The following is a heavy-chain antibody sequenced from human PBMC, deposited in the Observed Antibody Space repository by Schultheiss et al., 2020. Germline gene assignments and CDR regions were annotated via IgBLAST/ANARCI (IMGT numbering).Heavy chain of an antibody. CDR3: ARINVAVAGLDY. V-gene: IGHV3-48*04. CDR1: GFTFSSYA. J-gene: IGHJ4*02. Sequence: GGSLRLSCAASGFTFSSYAMSWVRQAPGKGLEWVSYISSAGSTIYYTDSVKGRFTISRDNAKNSLYLQMNSLRAEDTAVYYCARINVAVAGLDYWGQGTLVTVAS. D-gene: IGHD6-19*01. CDR2: ISSAGSTI.